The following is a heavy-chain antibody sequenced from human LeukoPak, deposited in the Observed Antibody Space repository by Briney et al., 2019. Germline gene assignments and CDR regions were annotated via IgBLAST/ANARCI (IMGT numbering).Heavy chain of an antibody. CDR3: ARGLYYDFWSGRKFSPAFDY. Sequence: SQTLSLTCAVSGGSISSGGYSWSWIRQPPGKGLEWIGYIYHSGNTYYNPSLKSRVTISVDRSKNQFSLKLSSVTAADTAVYYCARGLYYDFWSGRKFSPAFDYWGQGTLVTVSS. V-gene: IGHV4-30-2*01. D-gene: IGHD3-3*01. J-gene: IGHJ4*02. CDR1: GGSISSGGYS. CDR2: IYHSGNT.